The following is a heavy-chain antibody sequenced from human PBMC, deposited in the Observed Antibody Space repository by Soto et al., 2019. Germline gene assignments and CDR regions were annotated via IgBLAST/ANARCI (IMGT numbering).Heavy chain of an antibody. Sequence: PGGSLRFSCAASGFTFSSYWMSWVRQAPGKGLEWVANIKQDGSEKYYVDSVKGRFTISRDNAKNSLYLQMNSLRAEDTAVYYCASGSSLPPRYYYMEVWGKGTTVTVSS. CDR3: ASGSSLPPRYYYMEV. D-gene: IGHD6-6*01. J-gene: IGHJ6*03. V-gene: IGHV3-7*01. CDR2: IKQDGSEK. CDR1: GFTFSSYW.